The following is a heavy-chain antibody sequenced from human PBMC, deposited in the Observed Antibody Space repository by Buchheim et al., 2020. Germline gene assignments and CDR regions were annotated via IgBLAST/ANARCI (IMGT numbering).Heavy chain of an antibody. J-gene: IGHJ4*02. Sequence: QVQLVESGGGVVQPGRSLRLSCAASGFTFSSYGMHWVRQAPGKGLEWVAVIWYDGSNKYYADSVKGRFTISRDNSKNTLYLQMNSLRAEDTAVYYCAKGIAAAGTERIRTFDYWGQGTL. V-gene: IGHV3-33*06. CDR3: AKGIAAAGTERIRTFDY. CDR2: IWYDGSNK. CDR1: GFTFSSYG. D-gene: IGHD6-13*01.